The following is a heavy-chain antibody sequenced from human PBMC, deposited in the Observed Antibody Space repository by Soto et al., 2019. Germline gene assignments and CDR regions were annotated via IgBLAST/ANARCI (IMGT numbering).Heavy chain of an antibody. CDR3: VRDFDCSRARCYYFDH. D-gene: IGHD2-2*01. J-gene: IGHJ4*02. V-gene: IGHV3-30*03. CDR2: ISKDGSKK. CDR1: GFTFISYG. Sequence: QVQLVESGGGVVQPGRPLRLSCAASGFTFISYGMHWVRQAPGKGLEWVAVISKDGSKKYYADSVKGRFTISRDNSENTVFLQMNSLRTEDTAVYYCVRDFDCSRARCYYFDHWGQGTLVTVSS.